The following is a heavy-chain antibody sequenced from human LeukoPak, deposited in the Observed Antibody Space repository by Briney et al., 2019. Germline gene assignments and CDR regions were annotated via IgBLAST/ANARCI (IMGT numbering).Heavy chain of an antibody. J-gene: IGHJ3*02. CDR1: GFTVSNNY. Sequence: PGGSLRLSCAASGFTVSNNYMSWVRQAPGKGLEWVSITYSDSSTNYADSVKGRFTISRDTSQNTLSLQMNSLRAEDTAVYYCVRKNRALNAAFYIWGQGTVVSVSS. D-gene: IGHD1-14*01. CDR3: VRKNRALNAAFYI. CDR2: TYSDSST. V-gene: IGHV3-53*01.